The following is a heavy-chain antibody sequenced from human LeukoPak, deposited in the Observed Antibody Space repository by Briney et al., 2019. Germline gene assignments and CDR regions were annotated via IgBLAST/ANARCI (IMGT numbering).Heavy chain of an antibody. V-gene: IGHV4-34*01. CDR3: ARGYSGYDDAFDI. D-gene: IGHD5-12*01. Sequence: SETLSLTCAVYGGSFSGYYWSWIRQPPGKGLECIGEINHSGSTNYNPSLKSRVTISVDTSKNQFSLKLSSVTAADTAVYYCARGYSGYDDAFDIWGQGTMVTVSS. CDR1: GGSFSGYY. CDR2: INHSGST. J-gene: IGHJ3*02.